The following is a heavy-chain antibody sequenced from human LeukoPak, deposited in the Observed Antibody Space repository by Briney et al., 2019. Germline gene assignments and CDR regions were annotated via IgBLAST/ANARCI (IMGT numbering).Heavy chain of an antibody. V-gene: IGHV3-30*19. J-gene: IGHJ4*02. CDR1: GFTFSSYG. CDR3: ASGAIFGVVNGY. Sequence: GGSLRLSCAASGFTFSSYGMHWVRQAPGKGLEWVAVISYDGSKKYYADSVKGRFTISRDNSKNTLYLQMNSLRAEDTAVYYCASGAIFGVVNGYWGQGTLVTVSS. D-gene: IGHD3-3*01. CDR2: ISYDGSKK.